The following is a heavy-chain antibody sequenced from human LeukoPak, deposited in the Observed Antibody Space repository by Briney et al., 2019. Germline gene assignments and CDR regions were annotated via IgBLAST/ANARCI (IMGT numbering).Heavy chain of an antibody. D-gene: IGHD6-13*01. CDR3: ARDQQQLSIDY. CDR1: GFTFSSYG. J-gene: IGHJ4*02. Sequence: GRSLRLSCAASGFTFSSYGMHWVRQAPGKGLEWVAVISYDGSNKYYADSVKGRFTISRDNSKNTLYLQMNSLRAEDTAVYYCARDQQQLSIDYWGQGTLVTVSS. V-gene: IGHV3-30*03. CDR2: ISYDGSNK.